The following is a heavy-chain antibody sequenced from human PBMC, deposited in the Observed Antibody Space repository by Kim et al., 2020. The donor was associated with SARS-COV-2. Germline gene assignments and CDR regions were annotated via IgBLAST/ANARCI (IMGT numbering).Heavy chain of an antibody. CDR1: GFTFGPYS. Sequence: GGSLRLSCTASGFTFGPYSMNWVRQAPGKGLEWVSYITSSGSTIYYADSVKGRFTVSRDNAQNSLYLHMNSLRANDTAIYYCARTAGGTDYYHYYAMDVWGQGTTVTISS. CDR2: ITSSGSTI. V-gene: IGHV3-48*04. J-gene: IGHJ6*02. CDR3: ARTAGGTDYYHYYAMDV. D-gene: IGHD6-13*01.